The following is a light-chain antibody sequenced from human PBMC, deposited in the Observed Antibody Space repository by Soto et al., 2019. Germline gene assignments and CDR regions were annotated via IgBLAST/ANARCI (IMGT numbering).Light chain of an antibody. V-gene: IGLV1-44*01. J-gene: IGLJ2*01. Sequence: QAVLTQPPSASVTPGQRVTISCSGSSSNLGSNTVNWYQQLPGTAPKILIYSNNERPSGFPDRFSSSKSGTSASLAISGLQSEDEADYYCAAWDDSLNGHVVFGGGTKLTVL. CDR1: SSNLGSNT. CDR3: AAWDDSLNGHVV. CDR2: SNN.